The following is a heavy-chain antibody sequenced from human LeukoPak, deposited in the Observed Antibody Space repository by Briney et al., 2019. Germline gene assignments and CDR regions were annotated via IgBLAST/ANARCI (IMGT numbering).Heavy chain of an antibody. J-gene: IGHJ3*02. Sequence: GGSLRLSCAASGFTFSSYSMNWVRQAPGKGLEWVSYISSSSTIYYADSVKGRFTISRDNAKNSLYLQMNSLRAEDTAVYYCARHDSGSYYVLVGAFDIWGQGTMVTVSS. CDR3: ARHDSGSYYVLVGAFDI. CDR1: GFTFSSYS. D-gene: IGHD1-26*01. V-gene: IGHV3-48*01. CDR2: ISSSSTI.